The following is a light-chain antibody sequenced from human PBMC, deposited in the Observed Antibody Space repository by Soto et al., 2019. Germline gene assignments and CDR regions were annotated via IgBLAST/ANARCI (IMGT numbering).Light chain of an antibody. CDR2: GAA. V-gene: IGKV3-20*01. CDR3: QQYGALPLT. Sequence: DIALTPSPDTLSVSPGERVTLPCRDSKTASISRVAWYRQKPGQPLRLLIHGAASRATGVAARFSGGGSGTDFTLTISRLEPEDFAIYFCQQYGALPLTFGRGTRVEVK. CDR1: KTASISR. J-gene: IGKJ2*01.